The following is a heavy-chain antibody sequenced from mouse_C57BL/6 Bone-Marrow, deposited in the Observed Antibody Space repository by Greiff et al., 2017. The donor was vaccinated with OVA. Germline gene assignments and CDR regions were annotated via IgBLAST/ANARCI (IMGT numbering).Heavy chain of an antibody. Sequence: EVHLVESGGGLVKPGGSLKLSCAASGFTFSSYTMSWVRQTPEQRLEWVATISGGGGNTYYPDSVKGRITISRDNAKNTLYLQMSSLRSEDTALYYCGRHGKGLGRDFAYWGQGTLVTVSA. CDR3: GRHGKGLGRDFAY. CDR1: GFTFSSYT. V-gene: IGHV5-9*01. J-gene: IGHJ3*01. CDR2: ISGGGGNT. D-gene: IGHD4-1*01.